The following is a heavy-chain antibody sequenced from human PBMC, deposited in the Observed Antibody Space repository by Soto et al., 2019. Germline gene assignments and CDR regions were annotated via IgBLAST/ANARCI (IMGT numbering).Heavy chain of an antibody. CDR1: GGSFSGYY. Sequence: QVQLQQWGAGLLKPSETLSLTCAVYGGSFSGYYWSWIRQPPGKGLEWIGEINHSGSTNYNPSLXRRVTISVDTXXNXFXXKLSSVIAADTAVYYCARARPTVTTPYYYYCGMDVWGQGTTVTVSS. V-gene: IGHV4-34*01. J-gene: IGHJ6*02. CDR3: ARARPTVTTPYYYYCGMDV. D-gene: IGHD4-17*01. CDR2: INHSGST.